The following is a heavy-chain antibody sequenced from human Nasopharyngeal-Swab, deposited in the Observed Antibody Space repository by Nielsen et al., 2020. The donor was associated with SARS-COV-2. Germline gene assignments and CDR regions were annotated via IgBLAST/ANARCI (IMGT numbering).Heavy chain of an antibody. V-gene: IGHV3-23*01. D-gene: IGHD2-2*01. CDR2: ISGSGGST. Sequence: GGSLRLSCAASGFTFSSYAMSWVRQAPGKGLEWVSAISGSGGSTYYADSVKGRFTISRDNSKNTLYLQMNSLRAEDTAVYYCAKRTSYGSSTSCYELNYYYMDVWGKGTTVTVSS. J-gene: IGHJ6*03. CDR3: AKRTSYGSSTSCYELNYYYMDV. CDR1: GFTFSSYA.